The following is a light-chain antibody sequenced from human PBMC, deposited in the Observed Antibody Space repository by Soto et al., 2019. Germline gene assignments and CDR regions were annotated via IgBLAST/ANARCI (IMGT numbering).Light chain of an antibody. J-gene: IGKJ1*01. CDR2: GAS. CDR3: QQYGSSPT. CDR1: QSVSSSY. Sequence: EIVMTQSPATLSVPPGGRATLSCRASQSVSSSYLAWYQQKPGQAPRLLIYGASSRATGIPDRFSGSGSGTDFTLTISRLEPEDFAVYYCQQYGSSPTFGQGTKVDIK. V-gene: IGKV3-20*01.